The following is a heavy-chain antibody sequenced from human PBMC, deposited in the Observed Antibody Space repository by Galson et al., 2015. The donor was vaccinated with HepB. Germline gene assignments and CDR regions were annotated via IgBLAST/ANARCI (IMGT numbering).Heavy chain of an antibody. CDR2: IDWDDDK. CDR1: GFSLSTSGMC. J-gene: IGHJ6*02. Sequence: PALVKPTQTLTLTCTFSGFSLSTSGMCVSWIRQPPGKALEWLARIDWDDDKYYSTSLKTRLAISKDTSKNQVVLKMTNMDPVDTATYYCARVVHTSGYFGAYYYYGMDVWGQGTTVTVSS. CDR3: ARVVHTSGYFGAYYYYGMDV. V-gene: IGHV2-70*11. D-gene: IGHD3-22*01.